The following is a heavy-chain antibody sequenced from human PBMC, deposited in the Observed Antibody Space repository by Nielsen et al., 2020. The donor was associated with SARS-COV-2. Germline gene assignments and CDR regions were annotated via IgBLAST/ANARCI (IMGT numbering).Heavy chain of an antibody. D-gene: IGHD6-19*01. V-gene: IGHV4-61*02. Sequence: LRLSCTVSGGSISSGSYYWSWIRQPAGKGLEWIGRIYTSGSTYYNPSLKSRVTISLDTSKNQFSLKLSSVTAADTAVYHCARVVGLGWFIDFWGQGTMVTVSS. CDR1: GGSISSGSYY. CDR2: IYTSGST. J-gene: IGHJ3*01. CDR3: ARVVGLGWFIDF.